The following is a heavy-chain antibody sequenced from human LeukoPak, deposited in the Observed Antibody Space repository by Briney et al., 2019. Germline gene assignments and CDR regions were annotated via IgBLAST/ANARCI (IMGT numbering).Heavy chain of an antibody. Sequence: SVEVSRKASGYTFTSYDINWVRQATGQGVEWMGGIIPIFGTANYAQKFQGRVTITADESTSTAYMELSSLRSEGTAVFYCATSTDDWFDPWGQGTLVTVSS. CDR3: ATSTDDWFDP. V-gene: IGHV1-69*13. CDR2: IIPIFGTA. CDR1: GYTFTSYD. D-gene: IGHD2-8*01. J-gene: IGHJ5*02.